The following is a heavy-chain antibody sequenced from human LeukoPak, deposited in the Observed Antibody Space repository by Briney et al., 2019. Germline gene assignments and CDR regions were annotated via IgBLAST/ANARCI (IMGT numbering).Heavy chain of an antibody. D-gene: IGHD2-2*01. V-gene: IGHV1-2*02. CDR3: ARGYCSSTSCYAFDI. CDR1: GGTFSSYA. CDR2: INPNSGGT. J-gene: IGHJ3*02. Sequence: ASVKVSCKASGGTFSSYAISWVRQAPGQGLEWMGWINPNSGGTNYAQKFQGRVTMTRDTSISTAYMELSRLRSDDTAVYYCARGYCSSTSCYAFDIWGQGTMVTVSS.